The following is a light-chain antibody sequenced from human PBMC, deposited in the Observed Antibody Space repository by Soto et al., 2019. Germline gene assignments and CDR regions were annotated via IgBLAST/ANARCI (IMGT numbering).Light chain of an antibody. CDR1: SSDVGGYDY. V-gene: IGLV2-8*01. CDR2: DVS. J-gene: IGLJ2*01. Sequence: QSALTQPPSASGSPGQSVTISCTGTSSDVGGYDYVSWYQQQSGKAPKLIIYDVSKRPSGVPDRFSGSKSGNTASLTVSGLQDVDEAYYNCSSCGGINNVIFGAGTKVTVL. CDR3: SSCGGINNVI.